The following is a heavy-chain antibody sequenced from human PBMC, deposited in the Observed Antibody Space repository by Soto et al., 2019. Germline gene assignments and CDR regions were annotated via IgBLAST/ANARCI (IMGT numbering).Heavy chain of an antibody. V-gene: IGHV3-53*01. D-gene: IGHD6-19*01. J-gene: IGHJ4*02. CDR3: ARAVSTGPIAVAFDY. CDR1: GFTVSSNY. CDR2: IYSGGST. Sequence: GGSLRLSCAASGFTVSSNYMSWVRQAPGKGLEWVSVIYSGGSTYYADSVKGRFTISRDNSKNTLYLQMNSLGAEDTAVYYCARAVSTGPIAVAFDYWGQGTLVTVSS.